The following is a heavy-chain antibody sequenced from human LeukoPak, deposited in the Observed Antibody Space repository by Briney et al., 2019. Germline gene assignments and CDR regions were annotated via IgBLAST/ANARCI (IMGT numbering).Heavy chain of an antibody. Sequence: GASVKVSCKTSGGTFSSYAVSWVRQAPGQGVEWGGGIIPTFGMPSYAPNFQGRVTISTDESASTAYMELSSLRAEDTALYYCAREDYSNYNFAYWGQGTLVTVSS. D-gene: IGHD4-11*01. CDR1: GGTFSSYA. CDR2: IIPTFGMP. CDR3: AREDYSNYNFAY. V-gene: IGHV1-69*05. J-gene: IGHJ4*02.